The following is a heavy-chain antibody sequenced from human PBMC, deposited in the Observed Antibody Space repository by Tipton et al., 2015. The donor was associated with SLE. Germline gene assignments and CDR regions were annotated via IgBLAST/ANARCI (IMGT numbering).Heavy chain of an antibody. CDR1: GGSISSYY. CDR3: ARPPRGPNWYFDL. V-gene: IGHV4-59*12. Sequence: LRLSCTVSGGSISSYYWSWIRQPPGKGLEWIGYIYYSGSTNYNPSLKSRVTISVDPSKNQFSLKLSSVTAADTAVYYCARPPRGPNWYFDLWGRGTLVTVSS. J-gene: IGHJ2*01. CDR2: IYYSGST.